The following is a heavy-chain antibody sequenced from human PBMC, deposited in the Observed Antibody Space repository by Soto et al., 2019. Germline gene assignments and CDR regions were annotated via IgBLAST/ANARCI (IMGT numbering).Heavy chain of an antibody. V-gene: IGHV3-15*07. Sequence: GGSLRLSCAASGFTFSNAWMNWVRQAPGKGLEWVGRIKSKTDGGTIDYAAPVKGRFTISRDDSENTLYLQMNSLKTDDTAVYYCITDFWSGYGNFDYWGQGTLVTVSS. CDR1: GFTFSNAW. CDR3: ITDFWSGYGNFDY. CDR2: IKSKTDGGTI. J-gene: IGHJ4*02. D-gene: IGHD3-3*01.